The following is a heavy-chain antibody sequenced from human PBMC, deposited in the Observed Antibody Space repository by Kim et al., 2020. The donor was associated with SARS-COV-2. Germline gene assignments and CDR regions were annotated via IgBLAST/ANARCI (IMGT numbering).Heavy chain of an antibody. Sequence: ESVKGRFTISRDNAKNSLYLQMNSLRDEDTAVYYCARDFGIAALYYFDYWGQGTLVTVSS. CDR3: ARDFGIAALYYFDY. J-gene: IGHJ4*02. V-gene: IGHV3-48*02. D-gene: IGHD6-6*01.